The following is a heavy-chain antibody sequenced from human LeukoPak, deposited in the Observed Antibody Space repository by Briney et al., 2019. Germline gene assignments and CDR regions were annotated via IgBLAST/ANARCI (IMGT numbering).Heavy chain of an antibody. Sequence: PSETLSLTCTVSSRSISSYYWSWIRQPPGKGLEWIGYIYYSGSTNFNPSLKSRVTISVDSSKNQLSLKLSSVTAADTAVYYCASLYYYDSSGYYYYFDYWGQGTLVTVSS. CDR2: IYYSGST. CDR1: SRSISSYY. J-gene: IGHJ4*02. V-gene: IGHV4-59*08. D-gene: IGHD3-22*01. CDR3: ASLYYYDSSGYYYYFDY.